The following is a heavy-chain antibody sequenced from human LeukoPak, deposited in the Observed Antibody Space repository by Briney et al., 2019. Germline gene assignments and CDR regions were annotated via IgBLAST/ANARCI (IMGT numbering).Heavy chain of an antibody. V-gene: IGHV4-39*01. D-gene: IGHD6-13*01. J-gene: IGHJ5*02. CDR3: AGRTVVAGGWLDP. CDR1: GDSVSSTNYH. Sequence: SETLSLTCAVSGDSVSSTNYHWAWIRQPPGKGLEWIGNVHYSGGTYYNPSLRSRVTISIDTSKNQFSLKLSSVTAADTAVYCCAGRTVVAGGWLDPWGQGTLVTVSS. CDR2: VHYSGGT.